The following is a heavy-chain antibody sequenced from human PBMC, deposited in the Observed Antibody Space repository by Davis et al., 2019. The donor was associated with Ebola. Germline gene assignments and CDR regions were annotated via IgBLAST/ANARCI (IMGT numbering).Heavy chain of an antibody. J-gene: IGHJ6*03. CDR2: INHSGST. D-gene: IGHD3-3*01. CDR3: ARSPPNFDFWSGYQNYHYYMDV. CDR1: GGSFSGYY. Sequence: MPSETLSLTCAVYGGSFSGYYWSWIRQPPGKGLEWIGEINHSGSTNYNPSLKSRVTISVDTSKNQFSLKLSSVTAADTAVYYCARSPPNFDFWSGYQNYHYYMDVWGKGTTVTVSS. V-gene: IGHV4-34*01.